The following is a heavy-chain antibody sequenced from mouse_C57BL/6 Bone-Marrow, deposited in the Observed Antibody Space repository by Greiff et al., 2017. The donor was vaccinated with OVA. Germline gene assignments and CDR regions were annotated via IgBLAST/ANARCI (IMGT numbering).Heavy chain of an antibody. CDR3: ARSAYDYDGYYAMDY. CDR1: GYTFTSYW. J-gene: IGHJ4*01. V-gene: IGHV1-50*01. D-gene: IGHD2-4*01. CDR2: IDPSDSYT. Sequence: VKLQQPGAELVKPGASVKLSCKASGYTFTSYWMQWVKQRPGQGLEWIGEIDPSDSYTNYHQKFKGKATFTVDTSSSTADMQLSSLTSEDSAGDYCARSAYDYDGYYAMDYWGQGTSVTVSS.